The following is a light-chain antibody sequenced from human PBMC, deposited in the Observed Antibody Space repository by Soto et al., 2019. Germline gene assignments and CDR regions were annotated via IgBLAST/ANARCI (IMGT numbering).Light chain of an antibody. CDR3: QQYSDWPWT. CDR2: GAS. J-gene: IGKJ1*01. V-gene: IGKV3-15*01. Sequence: EILMTQSPATLSVSPGERSTLSCRASQSINSKLAWYQQKPGQTPRLLISGASTRATEFPTRFSGDGSGTEFTLSISSLQSEDFAVYYCQQYSDWPWTFGQGTTGDIK. CDR1: QSINSK.